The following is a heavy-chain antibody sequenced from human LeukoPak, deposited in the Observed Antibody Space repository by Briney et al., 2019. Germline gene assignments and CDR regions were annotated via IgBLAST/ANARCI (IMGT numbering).Heavy chain of an antibody. J-gene: IGHJ4*02. CDR2: IWYDGSNK. V-gene: IGHV3-33*08. CDR1: GFTFSSYG. D-gene: IGHD4-11*01. Sequence: HPGGSLRLSCAASGFTFSSYGMHWVRQAPGKGLEWVAVIWYDGSNKYYADSVKGRFTISRDNSKNTLYLQMNSLRAEDTAVYYCARGGENAVTLLGYWGQGTLVTVSS. CDR3: ARGGENAVTLLGY.